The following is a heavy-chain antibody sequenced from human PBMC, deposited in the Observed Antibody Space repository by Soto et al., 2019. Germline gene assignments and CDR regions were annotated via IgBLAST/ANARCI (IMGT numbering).Heavy chain of an antibody. CDR2: IYYSGST. Sequence: TLSLTCTVSGGSISSGGYYWSWIRQHPGKGLEWIGYIYYSGSTYYNPSLKSRVTISVDTSKNQFSLKLSSVTAADTAVYYCARVVIVVVTAIEYYFDYWGQGTLVTVSS. CDR3: ARVVIVVVTAIEYYFDY. J-gene: IGHJ4*02. CDR1: GGSISSGGYY. D-gene: IGHD2-21*02. V-gene: IGHV4-30-4*08.